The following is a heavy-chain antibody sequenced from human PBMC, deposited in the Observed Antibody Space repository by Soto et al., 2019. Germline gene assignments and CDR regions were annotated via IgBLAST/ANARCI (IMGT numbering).Heavy chain of an antibody. CDR3: ARGWAIPHFYY. V-gene: IGHV4-30-4*08. Sequence: SWIRQPPGKGLEWIGYIYYSGSTYYNPSLKSRVTISVDTSKNQFSLKLSSVTAADTAVYYCARGWAIPHFYYRGQGTLVTVSS. D-gene: IGHD2-21*01. CDR2: IYYSGST. J-gene: IGHJ4*02.